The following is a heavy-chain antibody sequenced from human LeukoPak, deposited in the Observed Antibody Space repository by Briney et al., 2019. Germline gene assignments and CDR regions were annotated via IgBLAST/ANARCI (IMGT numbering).Heavy chain of an antibody. Sequence: GSLRLSCAASGFTFSSYSMNWIRQPPGKGLEWIGYIYYSGSTNYNPSLKSRVTISVDTSKNQFSLKLSSVTAADTAVYYCARVPGVHHTVRGVNLYHFDYWGQGILVTVSS. CDR2: IYYSGST. CDR3: ARVPGVHHTVRGVNLYHFDY. CDR1: GFTFSSYS. D-gene: IGHD3-10*01. V-gene: IGHV4-59*01. J-gene: IGHJ4*02.